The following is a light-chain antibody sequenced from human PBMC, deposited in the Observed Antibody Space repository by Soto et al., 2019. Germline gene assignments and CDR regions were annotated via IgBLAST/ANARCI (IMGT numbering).Light chain of an antibody. Sequence: QSVLTQPASVSGSPGQSITISCTGTSSDVGSYNLVSWYQQHPGKVPKLMIFEVSKRPSGVSNRFSGSKSGDTASLTISGLQAEDEADYYCCSYAGSSTFYVFGTGTKLTVL. V-gene: IGLV2-23*02. J-gene: IGLJ1*01. CDR3: CSYAGSSTFYV. CDR2: EVS. CDR1: SSDVGSYNL.